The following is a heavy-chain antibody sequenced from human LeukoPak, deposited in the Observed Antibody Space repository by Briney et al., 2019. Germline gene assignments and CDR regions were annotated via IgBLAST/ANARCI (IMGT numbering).Heavy chain of an antibody. CDR3: ARAQQFTDFDY. CDR1: GDSINSLDM. J-gene: IGHJ4*02. CDR2: MYLSGTT. Sequence: SETLSLTCTVSGDSINSLDMWSWVRQPPGKGLEWIGEMYLSGTTHSNPSVKSRVTISIDKSKNQFFLNLSSVTAADTAVYYCARAQQFTDFDYWGQGTLVTVSS. D-gene: IGHD6-13*01. V-gene: IGHV4-4*02.